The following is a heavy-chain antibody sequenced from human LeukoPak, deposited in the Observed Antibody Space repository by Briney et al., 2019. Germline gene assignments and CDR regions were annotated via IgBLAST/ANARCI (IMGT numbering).Heavy chain of an antibody. J-gene: IGHJ6*02. CDR1: GFTFSSYG. CDR2: ISYDGSNK. V-gene: IGHV3-30*18. Sequence: GGSLRLSCAASGFTFSSYGMHWVRQAPGKGLEWVAVISYDGSNKYYADSVKGRFTISRDNSKNTLYLQMNSLRAEDTAVYYCAKDQSQPFLEWLLSTPNGMDVWGQGITVTVSS. CDR3: AKDQSQPFLEWLLSTPNGMDV. D-gene: IGHD3-3*02.